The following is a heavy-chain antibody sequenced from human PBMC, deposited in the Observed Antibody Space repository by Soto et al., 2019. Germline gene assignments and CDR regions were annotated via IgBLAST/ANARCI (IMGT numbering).Heavy chain of an antibody. D-gene: IGHD1-1*01. CDR1: GGSISSGGYY. V-gene: IGHV4-31*03. J-gene: IGHJ4*02. CDR2: IYYSGST. Sequence: SETLSLTCTVSGGSISSGGYYWSWIRQHPGKGLEWIGYIYYSGSTYYNPSLKSRVTISVDTSKNQFSLKLSSVTAADTAVYYCARAPGTRVEHFYYFDYWGQGTLVTVSS. CDR3: ARAPGTRVEHFYYFDY.